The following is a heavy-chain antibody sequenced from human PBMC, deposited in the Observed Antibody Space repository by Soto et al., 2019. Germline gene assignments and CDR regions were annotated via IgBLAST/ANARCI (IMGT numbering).Heavy chain of an antibody. V-gene: IGHV1-8*01. CDR1: GYTFTSYD. CDR2: MNPNSGNT. Sequence: QVQLVQSGAEVKKPGASVKVSCKASGYTFTSYDINWVRQATGQGLEWMGWMNPNSGNTGYAQKFQGRATMTRNTSISTASMELSRLRSADTAVYYCAGTLYGEHVDYWGQGTLGPVSS. D-gene: IGHD4-17*01. CDR3: AGTLYGEHVDY. J-gene: IGHJ4*02.